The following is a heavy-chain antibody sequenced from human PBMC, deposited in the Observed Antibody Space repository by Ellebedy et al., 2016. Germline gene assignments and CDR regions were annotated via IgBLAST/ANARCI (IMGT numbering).Heavy chain of an antibody. V-gene: IGHV3-33*01. Sequence: GESLKISXAASGFTFSSYGMHWVRQAPGKGLEWVAVIWYDGSNKYYADSVKGRFTISRDNSKNTLYLQMNSLRAEDTAVYYCARDKTGTFDYWGQGTLVTVSS. CDR3: ARDKTGTFDY. CDR2: IWYDGSNK. D-gene: IGHD1-7*01. CDR1: GFTFSSYG. J-gene: IGHJ4*02.